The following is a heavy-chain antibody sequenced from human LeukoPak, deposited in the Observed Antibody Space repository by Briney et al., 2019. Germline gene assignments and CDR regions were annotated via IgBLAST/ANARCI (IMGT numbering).Heavy chain of an antibody. CDR2: IYHSGST. Sequence: PSETLSLTCAVSGGSISSSNWWSWVRQPPGKGLEWIGEIYHSGSTNYNPSLKSRVTISVDKSKNQFSLKLSSVTAADTAVYYCARALAGYDSSGYPRAAFDIWGQGTMVTVSS. CDR3: ARALAGYDSSGYPRAAFDI. J-gene: IGHJ3*02. V-gene: IGHV4-4*02. CDR1: GGSISSSNW. D-gene: IGHD3-22*01.